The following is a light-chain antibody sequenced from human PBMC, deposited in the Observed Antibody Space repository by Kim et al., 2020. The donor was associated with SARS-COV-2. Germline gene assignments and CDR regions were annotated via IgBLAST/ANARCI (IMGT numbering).Light chain of an antibody. V-gene: IGLV3-9*01. Sequence: VAMGQRARITCGGNNIGSKNVHWYQQKPGQAPVLVIYRDSNRPSGIPERFSGSNSGNTATLTISRAQAGDEADYYCQVWDSSTYVFGTGTKVTVL. CDR1: NIGSKN. CDR2: RDS. CDR3: QVWDSSTYV. J-gene: IGLJ1*01.